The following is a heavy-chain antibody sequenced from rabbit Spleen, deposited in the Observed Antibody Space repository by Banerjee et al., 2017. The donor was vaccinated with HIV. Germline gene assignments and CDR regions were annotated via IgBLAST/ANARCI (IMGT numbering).Heavy chain of an antibody. Sequence: QQQLVESGGGLVQPEGSLTLTCTASGFSFSSSYWICWVRQAPGKGLEWIACIYVGSNGATYYASWAKGRFTISKTASTTVTLQMTSLTVADTATYFCVRGWTGGNCHDLDLWGPGTLVTVS. J-gene: IGHJ4*01. CDR3: VRGWTGGNCHDLDL. CDR2: IYVGSNGAT. V-gene: IGHV1S45*01. D-gene: IGHD1-1*01. CDR1: GFSFSSSYW.